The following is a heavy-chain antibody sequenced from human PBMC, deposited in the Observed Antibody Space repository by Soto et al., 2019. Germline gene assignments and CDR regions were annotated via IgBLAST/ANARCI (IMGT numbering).Heavy chain of an antibody. J-gene: IGHJ4*02. D-gene: IGHD5-18*01. CDR2: ISGSGGST. CDR3: AKDSRIQLWTPPYFDY. CDR1: GFTFSSYA. V-gene: IGHV3-23*01. Sequence: HPGGSLRLSCAASGFTFSSYAMSWVRQAPGKGLEWVSAISGSGGSTYYADSVKGRFTSSRDNSKNTLYLQMNSLRAEDTAVYYCAKDSRIQLWTPPYFDYWGQGTLVTVSS.